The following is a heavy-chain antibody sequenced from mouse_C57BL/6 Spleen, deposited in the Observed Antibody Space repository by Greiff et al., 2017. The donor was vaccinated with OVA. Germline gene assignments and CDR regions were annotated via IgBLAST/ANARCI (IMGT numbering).Heavy chain of an antibody. J-gene: IGHJ4*01. CDR1: GYTFTDYY. Sequence: EVQLQQSGPELVKPGASVKISCKASGYTFTDYYMNWVKQSHGKSLEWIGDINPNNGGTSYNQKFKGKATLTVDKSSSTAYMELRSLTSEDSAVYYCARSTYYYGSSDYAMDYWGQGTSVTVSS. V-gene: IGHV1-26*01. CDR3: ARSTYYYGSSDYAMDY. CDR2: INPNNGGT. D-gene: IGHD1-1*01.